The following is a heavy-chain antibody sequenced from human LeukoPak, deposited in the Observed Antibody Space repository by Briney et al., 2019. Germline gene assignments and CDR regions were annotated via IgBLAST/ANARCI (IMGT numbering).Heavy chain of an antibody. Sequence: GGSLRLSCAASGFTFDDYGMSWVRQAPGKGLEWVAVISYDGSNKYYADSVKGRFTISRDNSKNTLYLQMNSLRAEDTAVYYCAKDRYYGSGSYSYWGQGTLVTVSS. CDR1: GFTFDDYG. D-gene: IGHD3-10*01. V-gene: IGHV3-30*18. CDR2: ISYDGSNK. CDR3: AKDRYYGSGSYSY. J-gene: IGHJ4*02.